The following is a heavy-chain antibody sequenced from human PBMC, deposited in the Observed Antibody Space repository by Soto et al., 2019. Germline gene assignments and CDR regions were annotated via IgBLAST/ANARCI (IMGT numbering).Heavy chain of an antibody. Sequence: SVKVSCKASGGTFSSYAISWVRQAPGQGLEWMGGIIPIFGTANYAQKFQGRVTITADESTSTAYMELSSLRSEDTAVYYCARGHSYGNIIDYWGQGTLVTVSS. CDR1: GGTFSSYA. CDR2: IIPIFGTA. J-gene: IGHJ4*02. CDR3: ARGHSYGNIIDY. V-gene: IGHV1-69*13. D-gene: IGHD5-18*01.